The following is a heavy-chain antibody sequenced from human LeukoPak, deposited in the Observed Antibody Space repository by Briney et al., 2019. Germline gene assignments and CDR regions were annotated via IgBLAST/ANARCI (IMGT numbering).Heavy chain of an antibody. Sequence: ASVKVSCKASGYTFTNSDISWVRQAPGQGLEWMGWISAYNGNTNYAQKFQGRVTMTRDTSISTAYMELSGLRSDDTAVYYCARVSEYYDYVWGSSNGIDYWGQGTLVTVSS. J-gene: IGHJ4*02. V-gene: IGHV1-18*01. CDR2: ISAYNGNT. D-gene: IGHD3-16*01. CDR1: GYTFTNSD. CDR3: ARVSEYYDYVWGSSNGIDY.